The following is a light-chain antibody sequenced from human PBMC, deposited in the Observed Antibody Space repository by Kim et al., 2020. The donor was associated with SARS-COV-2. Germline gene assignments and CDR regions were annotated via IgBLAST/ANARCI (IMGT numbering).Light chain of an antibody. V-gene: IGLV3-21*03. CDR3: QVSDSSSDHFYV. CDR2: DDS. Sequence: SYELTQPPSVSVAPGKTARITCGGTNIGSKSVHWYQQRPSQAPVLVVYDDSDRPSGIPERFSGSNSENTATLTISRVEAGDEADYYCQVSDSSSDHFYVFGSGTKVTVL. J-gene: IGLJ1*01. CDR1: NIGSKS.